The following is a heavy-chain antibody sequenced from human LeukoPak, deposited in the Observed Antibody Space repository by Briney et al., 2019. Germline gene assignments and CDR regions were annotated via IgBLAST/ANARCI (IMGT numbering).Heavy chain of an antibody. J-gene: IGHJ4*02. Sequence: SVKVSCKASGGTFTNYAFSWVRQAPGQGLEWMGGIIPIFGTANYAQNFQGRVTITTDESTSTAYMELSGLRSEDTAVYYCACPRVLRYFDTFDYWGQGTLVTVSS. V-gene: IGHV1-69*05. CDR3: ACPRVLRYFDTFDY. CDR1: GGTFTNYA. D-gene: IGHD3-9*01. CDR2: IIPIFGTA.